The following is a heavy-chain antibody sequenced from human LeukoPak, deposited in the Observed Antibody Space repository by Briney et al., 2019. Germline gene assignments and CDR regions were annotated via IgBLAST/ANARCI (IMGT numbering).Heavy chain of an antibody. J-gene: IGHJ5*02. V-gene: IGHV3-23*01. CDR2: ISNDGGGT. Sequence: GGSLRLSCAASGFIFNNYGLIWVRQAPGKGLEWVSAISNDGGGTQYADFVEGRFTISRDNSKNTLYLQMNSLRAEDTAVYYCAKSVMIGYYNRQPNWFDTWGQGTLVTVSS. CDR3: AKSVMIGYYNRQPNWFDT. CDR1: GFIFNNYG. D-gene: IGHD3-9*01.